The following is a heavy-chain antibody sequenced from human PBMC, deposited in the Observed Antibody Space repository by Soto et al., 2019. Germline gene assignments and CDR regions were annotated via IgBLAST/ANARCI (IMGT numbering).Heavy chain of an antibody. CDR2: TRNKANSYTT. J-gene: IGHJ6*02. V-gene: IGHV3-72*01. CDR3: AREGVSRDIVVVPAAIPNYYYYYGMDV. D-gene: IGHD2-2*01. CDR1: GFTFSDHY. Sequence: GGSLRLSCAASGFTFSDHYMDWVRQAPGKGLEWVGRTRNKANSYTTEYAASVKGRFTISRDDSKNSLYLQMNSLKTEDTAVYYCAREGVSRDIVVVPAAIPNYYYYYGMDVWGQGTTVTVSS.